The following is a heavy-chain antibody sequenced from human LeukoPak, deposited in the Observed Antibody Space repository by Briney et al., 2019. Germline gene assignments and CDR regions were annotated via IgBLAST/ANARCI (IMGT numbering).Heavy chain of an antibody. CDR1: GGTFSSYA. D-gene: IGHD5-18*01. CDR2: IIPIFGTA. Sequence: ASVKVSCKASGGTFSSYAISWVRQAPGQGLEWMGGIIPIFGTANYAQKFQGRVTITTDESTSTAYMELSSLRSEDTAVYYCASWGQRRGYSYGRHVYCFDYWGQGTLVTVSS. J-gene: IGHJ4*02. CDR3: ASWGQRRGYSYGRHVYCFDY. V-gene: IGHV1-69*05.